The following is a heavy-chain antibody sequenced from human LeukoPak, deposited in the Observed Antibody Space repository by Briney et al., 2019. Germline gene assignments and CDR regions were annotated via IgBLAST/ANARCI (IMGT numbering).Heavy chain of an antibody. J-gene: IGHJ4*02. V-gene: IGHV4-34*01. CDR3: ARGSSSWYRHYYFDY. CDR2: INHSGST. Sequence: SETLSLTCGVYGGSFSGYYWSWIRQPPGKGLEWIGEINHSGSTNYNPSLKSRVTISVDTSKNQFSLKLSSVTAADTAVYYCARGSSSWYRHYYFDYWGQGTLVTVSS. CDR1: GGSFSGYY. D-gene: IGHD6-13*01.